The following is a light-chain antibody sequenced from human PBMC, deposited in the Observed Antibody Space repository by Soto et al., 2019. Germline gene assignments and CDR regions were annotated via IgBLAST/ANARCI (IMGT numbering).Light chain of an antibody. J-gene: IGLJ1*01. CDR1: SGDVGGYDY. V-gene: IGLV2-14*01. CDR3: SSHTSGSTRV. Sequence: QSALTQPASVSGSPGQSIAISCTGTSGDVGGYDYVSWYQQQPDKAPKLMIYEVTKRPSGVSNRFSGSKSGNTASLTISGLQAEDEADYYCSSHTSGSTRVFGTGTKVTVL. CDR2: EVT.